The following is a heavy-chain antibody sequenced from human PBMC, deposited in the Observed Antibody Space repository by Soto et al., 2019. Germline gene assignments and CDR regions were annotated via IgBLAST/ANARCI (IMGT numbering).Heavy chain of an antibody. CDR2: IYYSGST. CDR3: AIPYDSCGYPLGY. Sequence: SETLSLTCTVSGGSISSYYWSWIRQPPGKGLEWIGYIYYSGSTNYNPSLKSRVTISVDTSKNQFSLKLSSVTAADTAVYYCAIPYDSCGYPLGYWGQGILVTASS. V-gene: IGHV4-59*01. J-gene: IGHJ4*02. D-gene: IGHD3-22*01. CDR1: GGSISSYY.